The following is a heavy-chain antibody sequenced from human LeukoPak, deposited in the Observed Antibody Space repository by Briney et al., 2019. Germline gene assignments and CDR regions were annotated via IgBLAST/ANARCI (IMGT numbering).Heavy chain of an antibody. D-gene: IGHD6-13*01. J-gene: IGHJ4*02. Sequence: GGTLRLSCAASGFTFSSYAMSWVRQAPGKGLVRVSRINSDGSSTSYADSVKGRFTISRDNAKNTLYLQMNSLRAEDTAVYYCARDIAAAAPFDYWGQGTLVTVSS. V-gene: IGHV3-74*01. CDR1: GFTFSSYA. CDR3: ARDIAAAAPFDY. CDR2: INSDGSST.